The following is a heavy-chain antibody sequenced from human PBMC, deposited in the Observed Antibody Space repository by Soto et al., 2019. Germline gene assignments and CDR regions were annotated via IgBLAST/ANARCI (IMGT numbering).Heavy chain of an antibody. CDR1: GFTFSSYW. V-gene: IGHV3-7*01. Sequence: GGSLRLYCAASGFTFSSYWMSWVRQAPGKGLEWVANIKQDGSEKYYVNSVKGRFTISRDNAKNSLYLQMNSLRAEDTAVYYCARDGLVVPAAMRYYYYGMDVWGQGTTVTVSS. D-gene: IGHD2-2*01. J-gene: IGHJ6*02. CDR2: IKQDGSEK. CDR3: ARDGLVVPAAMRYYYYGMDV.